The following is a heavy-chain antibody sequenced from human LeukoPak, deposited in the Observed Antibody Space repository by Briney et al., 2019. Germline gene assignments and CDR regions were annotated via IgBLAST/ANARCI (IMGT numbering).Heavy chain of an antibody. CDR1: GFTFSSYA. Sequence: PGGSLRLSCAASGFTFSSYAMSWVRQAPGKGLEWVSGISGSGGATYHADSVKGRFTISRDNAKNTVHLQMNSLRAEDTAIYYCAKAQSYYYDTSGYYCYFDYWGQGTLVSVSS. J-gene: IGHJ4*02. CDR2: ISGSGGAT. CDR3: AKAQSYYYDTSGYYCYFDY. V-gene: IGHV3-23*01. D-gene: IGHD3-22*01.